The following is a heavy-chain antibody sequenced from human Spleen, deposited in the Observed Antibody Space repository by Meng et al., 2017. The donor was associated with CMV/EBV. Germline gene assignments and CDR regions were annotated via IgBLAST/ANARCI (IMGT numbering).Heavy chain of an antibody. V-gene: IGHV3-30*04. CDR1: GFTFSSYA. CDR3: ARGLSGGYFDM. J-gene: IGHJ3*02. D-gene: IGHD1-26*01. Sequence: GESLKISCAASGFTFSSYAMSWVRQAPGKGLEWVALVSYDGRNQHYADSVKGRFTISRDNSKDIMWLQMNSLRADDTSVYFCARGLSGGYFDMWGQGTMVTVSS. CDR2: VSYDGRNQ.